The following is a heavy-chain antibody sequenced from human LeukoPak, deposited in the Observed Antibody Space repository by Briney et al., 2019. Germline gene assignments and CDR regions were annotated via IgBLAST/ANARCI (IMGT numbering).Heavy chain of an antibody. Sequence: ASVKVSCEASGYTFTSYYMHWVRQAPGQGLEWMGWINPNSGGTNYAQKFQGRVTMTRDTSISTAYMELSRLRSDDTAVYYCARATYYYGSDDYWGQGTLVTVSS. CDR1: GYTFTSYY. V-gene: IGHV1-2*02. D-gene: IGHD3-10*01. CDR2: INPNSGGT. J-gene: IGHJ4*02. CDR3: ARATYYYGSDDY.